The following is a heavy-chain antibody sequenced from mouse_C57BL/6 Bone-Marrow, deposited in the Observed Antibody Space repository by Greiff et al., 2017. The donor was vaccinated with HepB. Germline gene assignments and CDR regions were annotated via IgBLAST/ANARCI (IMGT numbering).Heavy chain of an antibody. J-gene: IGHJ4*01. D-gene: IGHD3-2*02. V-gene: IGHV2-6-1*01. CDR1: GFSLTSYG. Sequence: VNLVESGPGLVAPSQSLSITCTVSGFSLTSYGVHWVRQPPGKGLEWLVVIWSDGSTTYNSALKSRLSISKDNSKSQVFLKMNSLQTDDTAMYYCARHEDSSGYAMDYWGQGTSVTVSS. CDR2: IWSDGST. CDR3: ARHEDSSGYAMDY.